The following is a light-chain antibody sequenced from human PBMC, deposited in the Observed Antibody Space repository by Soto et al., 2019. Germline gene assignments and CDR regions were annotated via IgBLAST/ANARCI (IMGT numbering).Light chain of an antibody. CDR1: QSIGYS. Sequence: DIQMTQSPSTLSASVGDRVTITCRASQSIGYSLAWYQQKPGKVPKLLISAASTLQSGIPSRFSGSGSGPDFTLTISSLQPEDFATYYCQHLYSDPRTWTFGQGTKVDI. J-gene: IGKJ1*01. CDR3: QHLYSDPRTWT. V-gene: IGKV1-27*01. CDR2: AAS.